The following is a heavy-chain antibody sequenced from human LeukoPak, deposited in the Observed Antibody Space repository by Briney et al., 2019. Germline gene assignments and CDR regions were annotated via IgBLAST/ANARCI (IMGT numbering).Heavy chain of an antibody. V-gene: IGHV1-2*02. CDR2: INPNSGGT. Sequence: ASVKVSCKASGYTFTGYYMHWVRQAPGQGLEWMGWINPNSGGTNYAQKFQGRVTMTRDTSISTAYMELSRLRSDDTAVYYCARTFITGTTLDPWGQGTLVTVSS. J-gene: IGHJ5*02. CDR3: ARTFITGTTLDP. D-gene: IGHD1-20*01. CDR1: GYTFTGYY.